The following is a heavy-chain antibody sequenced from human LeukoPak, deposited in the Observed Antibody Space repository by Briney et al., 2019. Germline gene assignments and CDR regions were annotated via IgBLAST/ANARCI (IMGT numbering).Heavy chain of an antibody. V-gene: IGHV4-4*07. D-gene: IGHD1-14*01. CDR1: GASPSSYH. CDR3: ARDPDGYNWFDS. Sequence: SETLSLTCTVSGASPSSYHWSWIRQPAGKGLEWIGRVYSSGSTNYNPSLKSRVTMSEDTSKNQFSLKLRSVTAADTAVYYCARDPDGYNWFDSWGQGTQVTVST. J-gene: IGHJ5*01. CDR2: VYSSGST.